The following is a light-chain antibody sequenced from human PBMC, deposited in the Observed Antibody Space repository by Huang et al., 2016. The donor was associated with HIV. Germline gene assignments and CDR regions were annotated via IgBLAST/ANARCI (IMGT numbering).Light chain of an antibody. V-gene: IGKV2-28*01. CDR3: MQGLQTPSIT. Sequence: DIVMTQSPLSLPVTPGEPASISCRSSQSLLHSNGYNYLDWYLQKPGQSPQLLIYLGSSRASGVPDRVSGSGSGTDFTLKISRVEAGDVGVYYCMQGLQTPSITFGQGTKLEIK. CDR2: LGS. CDR1: QSLLHSNGYNY. J-gene: IGKJ2*01.